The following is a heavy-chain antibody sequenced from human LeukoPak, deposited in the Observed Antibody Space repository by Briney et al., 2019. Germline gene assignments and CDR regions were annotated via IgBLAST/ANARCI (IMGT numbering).Heavy chain of an antibody. CDR1: GFTFSSYW. CDR3: ASDEYSSSWGYYYYYMDV. Sequence: GGSLRLSCAASGFTFSSYWMSWVRQAPGKGLEWVANIKQDGSEKYYVDSVKGRFTISRDNAKNSLYLQMNSLRAEDTAVYYCASDEYSSSWGYYYYYMDVWSKGTTVTVSS. V-gene: IGHV3-7*01. D-gene: IGHD6-6*01. CDR2: IKQDGSEK. J-gene: IGHJ6*03.